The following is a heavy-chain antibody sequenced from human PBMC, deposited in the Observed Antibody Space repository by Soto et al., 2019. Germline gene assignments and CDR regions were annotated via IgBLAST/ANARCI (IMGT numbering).Heavy chain of an antibody. CDR2: VNQDGTQK. CDR1: GFTFSGYW. V-gene: IGHV3-7*03. CDR3: ARWESSDWYLGI. J-gene: IGHJ4*02. Sequence: GGSLRLSCAGSGFTFSGYWMTWVRQPPGKVLEWVASVNQDGTQKFYVDSVKGRFTISRDNAKNSLFLQMISLRAEDTAVYYCARWESSDWYLGIWGQGTLVTVSS. D-gene: IGHD6-19*01.